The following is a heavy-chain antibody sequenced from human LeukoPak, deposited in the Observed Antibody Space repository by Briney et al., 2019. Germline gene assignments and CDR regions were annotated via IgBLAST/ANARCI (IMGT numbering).Heavy chain of an antibody. CDR3: AKSKQLVNGY. V-gene: IGHV3-30-3*02. D-gene: IGHD6-13*01. J-gene: IGHJ4*02. CDR2: ISYDGSNK. Sequence: GRSLRPSCAAPGFTFSSYAMHWVRQAPGKGLEWVAVISYDGSNKYYADSVKGRFTISRDNSKNTLYLQMNSLRAEDTAVYYCAKSKQLVNGYWGQGTLVTVSS. CDR1: GFTFSSYA.